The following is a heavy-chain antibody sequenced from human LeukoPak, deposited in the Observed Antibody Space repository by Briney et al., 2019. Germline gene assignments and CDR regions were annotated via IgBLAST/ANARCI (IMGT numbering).Heavy chain of an antibody. Sequence: GGSLRLSCAASGFTFSIHGMNWVRQAPGKGLEWVSGIGPSGVRTYYADSVKGRFTISRDNYKSTVNLQMNSLRAEDTAVYYCAKDDAWLQFEDWGQGTLVTVSS. D-gene: IGHD5-24*01. V-gene: IGHV3-23*01. CDR2: IGPSGVRT. CDR3: AKDDAWLQFED. J-gene: IGHJ4*02. CDR1: GFTFSIHG.